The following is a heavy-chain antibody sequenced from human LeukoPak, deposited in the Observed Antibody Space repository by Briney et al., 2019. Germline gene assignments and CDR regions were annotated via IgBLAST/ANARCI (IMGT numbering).Heavy chain of an antibody. CDR1: GFTFSSYS. J-gene: IGHJ4*02. CDR2: ISSSSSYI. D-gene: IGHD6-19*01. CDR3: ARDRPPYIAVAGTFDY. V-gene: IGHV3-21*01. Sequence: GGSLRLSCAASGFTFSSYSMNWVRQAPGKGLEWVSSISSSSSYIYYADSVKGRFTISRGNAKNSLYLQMNSLRAEDTAVYYCARDRPPYIAVAGTFDYWGQGTLVTVSS.